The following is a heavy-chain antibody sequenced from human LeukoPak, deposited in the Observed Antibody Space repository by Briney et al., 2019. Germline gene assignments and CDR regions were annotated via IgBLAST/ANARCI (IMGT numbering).Heavy chain of an antibody. D-gene: IGHD5-24*01. J-gene: IGHJ5*02. CDR2: IYPGDSDT. CDR3: ARLEMATGWFDP. V-gene: IGHV5-51*01. Sequence: GESLKISCTGSGYSFTSYWIGWVRQMPGKGLEWMGIIYPGDSDTTYSPSFQGQVTISADKSISTAYLQWSSLKASDTAIYYCARLEMATGWFDPWGQGTLVTVSS. CDR1: GYSFTSYW.